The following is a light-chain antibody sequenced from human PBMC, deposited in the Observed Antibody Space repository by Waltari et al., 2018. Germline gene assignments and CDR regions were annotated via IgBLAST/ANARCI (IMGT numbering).Light chain of an antibody. Sequence: EIVLTQSPGTLSLSPGERATLSCRASQSVSSSYLAWYLQKTGQAPRLLIYGASSRATGIPDRFIGSGAGTDVTLTISSLEPEDFAVYYCQQYGSSPPLTFGQGTKVEIK. CDR1: QSVSSSY. CDR2: GAS. J-gene: IGKJ1*01. CDR3: QQYGSSPPLT. V-gene: IGKV3-20*01.